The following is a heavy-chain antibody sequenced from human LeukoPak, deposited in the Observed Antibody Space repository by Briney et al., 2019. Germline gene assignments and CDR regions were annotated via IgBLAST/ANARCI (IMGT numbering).Heavy chain of an antibody. Sequence: GGSLRLSCAASGFTFSSYEMNWVRQAPGKGLEWVSYISSSGSTIYYADSVKGRFTISRDNAKNSLYLQMNSLRAEDTALYYCAKANTLDYYGSGSYYYYMDVWGKGTTVTISS. CDR3: AKANTLDYYGSGSYYYYMDV. D-gene: IGHD3-10*01. V-gene: IGHV3-48*03. CDR1: GFTFSSYE. CDR2: ISSSGSTI. J-gene: IGHJ6*03.